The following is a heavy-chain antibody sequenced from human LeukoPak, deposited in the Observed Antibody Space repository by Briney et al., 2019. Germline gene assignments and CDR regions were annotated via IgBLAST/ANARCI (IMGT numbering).Heavy chain of an antibody. Sequence: PGGSLRLSCAASGFTFSNYWMSWVRQVSGKGLEWVAHINKDGSEIYYVDSVKGRFTISRDNAKNSLSLQMNSLRVEDTAVYYCARDKVTHWGQGTLVTVSS. CDR3: ARDKVTH. CDR1: GFTFSNYW. V-gene: IGHV3-7*01. J-gene: IGHJ4*02. CDR2: INKDGSEI.